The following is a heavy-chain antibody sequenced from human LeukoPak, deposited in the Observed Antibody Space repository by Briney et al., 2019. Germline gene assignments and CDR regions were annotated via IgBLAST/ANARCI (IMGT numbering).Heavy chain of an antibody. CDR1: GGSISSGGYY. CDR3: ARVRGSPYCSSTSCYFFWFDP. J-gene: IGHJ5*02. V-gene: IGHV4-31*03. CDR2: IYYSGST. D-gene: IGHD2-2*01. Sequence: PSQTLSLTCTVSGGSISSGGYYWSWIRQHPGKGLEWIGYIYYSGSTYYNPSLKSRVTISVDTSKNQFSLKLSSVTAADTAVYYCARVRGSPYCSSTSCYFFWFDPWGQGTLVTVSS.